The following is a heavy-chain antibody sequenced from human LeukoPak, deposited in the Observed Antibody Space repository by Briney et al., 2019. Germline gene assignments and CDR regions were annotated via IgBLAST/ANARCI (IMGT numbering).Heavy chain of an antibody. CDR1: GFAFSSYN. CDR2: ISTTSTYI. D-gene: IGHD2-2*01. CDR3: ARAGTCSSTSCDGGIEY. Sequence: GGSLRLSCAASGFAFSSYNMKWVRQAPGKGLEWVSFISTTSTYIYYADSVKGRFTVSRDNSMNLLYLQMDSLRVEDMAVYYCARAGTCSSTSCDGGIEYWGQGTLVTVSS. J-gene: IGHJ4*02. V-gene: IGHV3-21*06.